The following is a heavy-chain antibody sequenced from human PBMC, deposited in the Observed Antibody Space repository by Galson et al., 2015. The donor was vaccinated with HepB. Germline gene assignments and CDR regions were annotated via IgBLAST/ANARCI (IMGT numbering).Heavy chain of an antibody. CDR1: GFTFSGYS. D-gene: IGHD3-22*01. V-gene: IGHV3-48*01. CDR2: ISSSTRTR. CDR3: ARGHSYDSSGNDAFDI. J-gene: IGHJ3*02. Sequence: SLRLSCAASGFTFSGYSMNWVRQAPGKGLDWVSYISSSTRTRKYADSVKGRFTISRDNAKNSLHLQMNSLRVEDTAVYYCARGHSYDSSGNDAFDIWGQGTMVTVSS.